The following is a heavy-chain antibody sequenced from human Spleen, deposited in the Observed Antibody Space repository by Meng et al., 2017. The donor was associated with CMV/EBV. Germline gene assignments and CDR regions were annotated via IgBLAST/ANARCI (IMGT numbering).Heavy chain of an antibody. CDR3: ARDLRLTGTRGTLGY. Sequence: GRSLRLSCAASGFTFSSYSMNWVRQAPGKGLEWVSSISSSSSYIYYADSVKGRFTISRDNAKNSLYLQMNSLRADDTAVYFCARDLRLTGTRGTLGYWGQGTLVTVSS. CDR1: GFTFSSYS. V-gene: IGHV3-21*01. CDR2: ISSSSSYI. J-gene: IGHJ4*02. D-gene: IGHD1-1*01.